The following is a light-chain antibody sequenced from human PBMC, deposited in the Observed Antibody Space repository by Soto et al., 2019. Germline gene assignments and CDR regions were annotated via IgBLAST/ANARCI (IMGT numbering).Light chain of an antibody. Sequence: IQLTQSPSSLSTSVGDRVTITCRASQGISSYLAWYQQKPGKAPKLLIYAASILQNGVPSRFSGGGSGTDFTLTISSLQPEDSPIYYCQQRFTFGPGTKVDIK. CDR1: QGISSY. V-gene: IGKV1-9*01. CDR2: AAS. J-gene: IGKJ3*01. CDR3: QQRFT.